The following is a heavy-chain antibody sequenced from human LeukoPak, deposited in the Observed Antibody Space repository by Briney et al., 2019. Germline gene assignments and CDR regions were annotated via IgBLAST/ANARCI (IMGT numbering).Heavy chain of an antibody. CDR3: ARYYYDSSGYYPLFDP. Sequence: ASVKFSCKASGYTFTSYAMNWLRQAPGQGLEWMGWINTNTGNPTYAQGFTGRFVFSLDTSVSTAYLQISSLKAEDTAVYYCARYYYDSSGYYPLFDPWGQGTLVTVSS. J-gene: IGHJ5*02. V-gene: IGHV7-4-1*02. CDR2: INTNTGNP. CDR1: GYTFTSYA. D-gene: IGHD3-22*01.